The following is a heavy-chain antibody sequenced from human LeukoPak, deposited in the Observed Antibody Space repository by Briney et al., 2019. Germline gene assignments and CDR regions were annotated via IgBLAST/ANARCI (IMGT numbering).Heavy chain of an antibody. D-gene: IGHD2-15*01. Sequence: SVKVSCKASGGTFSSYAISWVRQAPGQGLEWMGGIIPIFSTANYAQKFQGGVTITADESTSTAYMELSSLRSEDTAVYYCARGVGSPLQYWFDPWGQGTLVTVSS. V-gene: IGHV1-69*13. CDR1: GGTFSSYA. CDR3: ARGVGSPLQYWFDP. CDR2: IIPIFSTA. J-gene: IGHJ5*02.